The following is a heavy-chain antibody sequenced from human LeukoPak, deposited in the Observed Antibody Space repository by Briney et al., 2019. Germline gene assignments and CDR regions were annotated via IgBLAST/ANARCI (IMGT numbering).Heavy chain of an antibody. J-gene: IGHJ3*02. CDR3: ARVNPKIRDAFDI. V-gene: IGHV3-48*03. D-gene: IGHD3-16*01. Sequence: GGSLRRSCAASGFTFSSYEMNWVRQAPGKGREGGSYISSSGRNIYYADSVKGRFTISRDNAKNSLYLQMNSLRAEDTAVYYCARVNPKIRDAFDIWGQGTMVTVSS. CDR2: ISSSGRNI. CDR1: GFTFSSYE.